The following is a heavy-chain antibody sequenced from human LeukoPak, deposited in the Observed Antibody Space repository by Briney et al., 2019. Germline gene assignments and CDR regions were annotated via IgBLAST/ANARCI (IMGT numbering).Heavy chain of an antibody. Sequence: ASVKVSCKASGYTFTGNYIHWVRQAPGQGLEWMGWINPKNGGTIYAPKFQGRVTVTRDTSISTAYMEVSRLRSEDTAVYFCARAPPITRGPFDPWGQGTLVTVSS. V-gene: IGHV1-2*02. CDR2: INPKNGGT. J-gene: IGHJ5*02. CDR3: ARAPPITRGPFDP. D-gene: IGHD3-10*01. CDR1: GYTFTGNY.